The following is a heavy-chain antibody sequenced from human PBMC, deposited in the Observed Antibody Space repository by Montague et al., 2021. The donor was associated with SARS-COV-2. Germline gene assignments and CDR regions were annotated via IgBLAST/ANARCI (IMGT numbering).Heavy chain of an antibody. CDR1: GFSFGTYG. J-gene: IGHJ4*02. V-gene: IGHV3-23*01. D-gene: IGHD3-10*01. CDR3: ARDGGDYLPSGGYFLGGYY. CDR2: ISASGGIT. Sequence: SLRLSCAASGFSFGTYGMTWVRQAPGKGLEWVSVISASGGITHYADSVKGRFTISRDNSENTLYLQMNSLRAEDTAVYYCARDGGDYLPSGGYFLGGYYWGQGTMVTVSS.